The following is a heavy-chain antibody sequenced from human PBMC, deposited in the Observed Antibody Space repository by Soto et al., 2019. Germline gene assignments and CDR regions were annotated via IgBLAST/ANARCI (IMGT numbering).Heavy chain of an antibody. CDR2: ISYDGGNK. V-gene: IGHV3-30-3*01. Sequence: QVQLVESGGGVVQPGRSLRLSCAASGFTFSSYAMHWVRQAPGKGLEWVAVISYDGGNKYYADSVKGRFTISRDNSKNTLYLQMNSLRAEDTAVYYCARGGSGWYKDGMDVWGQGTTVTVSS. CDR3: ARGGSGWYKDGMDV. D-gene: IGHD6-19*01. J-gene: IGHJ6*02. CDR1: GFTFSSYA.